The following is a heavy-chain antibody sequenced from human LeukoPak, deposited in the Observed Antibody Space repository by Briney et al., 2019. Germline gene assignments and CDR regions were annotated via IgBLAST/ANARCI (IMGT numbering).Heavy chain of an antibody. CDR3: AREISRTGAFDI. CDR2: IHSGGST. D-gene: IGHD3-3*02. J-gene: IGHJ3*02. Sequence: GGSLRLSCAASGFTVSSNYMSWVRQAPGKGLEWVSVIHSGGSTYYADSVKGRFTISRDNSKNTLYLQMNSLRAEDTAVYYCAREISRTGAFDIWGQGTMVIVSS. V-gene: IGHV3-53*05. CDR1: GFTVSSNY.